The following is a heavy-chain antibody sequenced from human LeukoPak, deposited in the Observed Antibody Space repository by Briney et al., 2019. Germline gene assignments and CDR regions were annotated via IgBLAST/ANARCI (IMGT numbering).Heavy chain of an antibody. CDR2: IHHSGRT. V-gene: IGHV4-39*07. D-gene: IGHD5-24*01. Sequence: SETLSLTCTVSGGSISSSSYYWGWIRQPPGKGLEWIGEIHHSGRTNYNPSLKSRVTISLDKSKNQFSLKLSSVTAADTAIYYCARAGIGYNLGDYWGQGTLVTVSS. J-gene: IGHJ4*02. CDR1: GGSISSSSYY. CDR3: ARAGIGYNLGDY.